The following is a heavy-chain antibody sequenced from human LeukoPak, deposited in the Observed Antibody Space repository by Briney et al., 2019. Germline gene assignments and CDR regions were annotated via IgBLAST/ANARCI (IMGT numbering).Heavy chain of an antibody. V-gene: IGHV1-2*02. Sequence: ASVKVSCKASGYTFTRYNMHWVRQAPGQGLEWLGWINPNSGGTNYAQKFQGRVTMTRDTSISTAYMELSRLRSDDTAVYYCARVESHNWFDPWGQGTLVTVSS. J-gene: IGHJ5*02. CDR2: INPNSGGT. CDR3: ARVESHNWFDP. CDR1: GYTFTRYN.